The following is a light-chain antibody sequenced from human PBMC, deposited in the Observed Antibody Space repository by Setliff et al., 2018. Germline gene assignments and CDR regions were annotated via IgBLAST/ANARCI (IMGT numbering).Light chain of an antibody. CDR2: DVS. J-gene: IGLJ1*01. Sequence: QSALTQPASVSGSPGQSVTISCTGSSSDVGGYDYVSWYQHHPGRAPKFMIYDVSNRPSGVSNPFSGSKSGNTASLTISGLQAEDEADYYCFSYASSGSYVFGTGTKVTVL. V-gene: IGLV2-14*03. CDR3: FSYASSGSYV. CDR1: SSDVGGYDY.